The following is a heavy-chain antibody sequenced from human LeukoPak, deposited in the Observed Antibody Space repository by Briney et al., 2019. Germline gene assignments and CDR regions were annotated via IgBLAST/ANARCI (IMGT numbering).Heavy chain of an antibody. Sequence: ASVKVSCKASGYTFTGYYMHWVRQAPGQGLEWMGWINPNSGGTNYAQKFQGRVTMTRDTSISTAYMELSRLRSDDTAVYYCARRLDCSSTSCTYYFDYWGQGTLVTVSS. V-gene: IGHV1-2*02. D-gene: IGHD2-2*01. CDR1: GYTFTGYY. J-gene: IGHJ4*02. CDR2: INPNSGGT. CDR3: ARRLDCSSTSCTYYFDY.